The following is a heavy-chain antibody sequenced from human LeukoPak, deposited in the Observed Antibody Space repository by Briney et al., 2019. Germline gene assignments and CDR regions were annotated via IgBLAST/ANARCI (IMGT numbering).Heavy chain of an antibody. CDR3: ATYLRNTVAGYYYFES. CDR1: GFTFTNYF. Sequence: PGESLRLSCAASGFTFTNYFMTWVRQAPGKGLEWVANIKQDASEKYYVDSVKGRFTISRDNAKNPVYLEMSSLTVEDTAVYYCATYLRNTVAGYYYFESWGQGTLVTVSS. V-gene: IGHV3-7*01. D-gene: IGHD1-26*01. CDR2: IKQDASEK. J-gene: IGHJ4*02.